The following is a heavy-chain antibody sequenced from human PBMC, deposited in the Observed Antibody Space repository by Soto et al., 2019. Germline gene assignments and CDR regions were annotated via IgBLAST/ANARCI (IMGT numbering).Heavy chain of an antibody. D-gene: IGHD2-2*01. CDR2: IYYSGST. V-gene: IGHV4-59*08. Sequence: QVQLQESGPGLVKPSETLSLTCTVSGGSISSYYWSWIRQPPGKGLEWIGYIYYSGSTNYNLSLKSRVTISVDTSKNQFSLKLSSATAADTAVYYRAGLAYCSSTSCYEGGVDYWGQGTLVTVSS. CDR3: AGLAYCSSTSCYEGGVDY. CDR1: GGSISSYY. J-gene: IGHJ4*02.